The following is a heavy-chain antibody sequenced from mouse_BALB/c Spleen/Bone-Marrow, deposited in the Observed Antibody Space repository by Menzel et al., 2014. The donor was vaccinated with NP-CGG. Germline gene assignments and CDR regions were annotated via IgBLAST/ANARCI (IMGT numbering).Heavy chain of an antibody. V-gene: IGHV1-4*02. J-gene: IGHJ2*01. Sequence: QVQLQQSASELARPGASVRLSCRASGYTFTGYTMQWVKQRPGQGLEWIGYIVPRSGYTDYNQKFKDKTTLTADKSSNTAYMQLSRLTSEDSAVYYCAREDIITAYFDYWGQGTTLTVSS. D-gene: IGHD1-2*01. CDR2: IVPRSGYT. CDR1: GYTFTGYT. CDR3: AREDIITAYFDY.